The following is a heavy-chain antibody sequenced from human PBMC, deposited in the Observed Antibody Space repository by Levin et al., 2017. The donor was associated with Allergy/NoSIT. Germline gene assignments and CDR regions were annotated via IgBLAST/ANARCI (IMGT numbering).Heavy chain of an antibody. J-gene: IGHJ1*01. CDR2: IRYSGST. V-gene: IGHV4-31*03. CDR1: GASINTGNYY. CDR3: ARDRGREPPYNFLGH. Sequence: SETLSLTCTVSGASINTGNYYWSWIRQHAGKGLEYIGYIRYSGSTYYSPSLRSRVTILVDASKNQFSLKLTAVRAADTDVYYCARDRGREPPYNFLGHWGQGPRVTVSS. D-gene: IGHD1-14*01.